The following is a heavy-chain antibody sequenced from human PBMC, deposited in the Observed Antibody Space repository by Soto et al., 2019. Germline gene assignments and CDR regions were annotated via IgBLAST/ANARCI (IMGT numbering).Heavy chain of an antibody. Sequence: EVQLLESGGGLVQPGGSLRLSCEASGFTFSSYAMSWVRQAPGKGLEWVSTLSGSGGSTYYADSVKGRFTISRDNSKNTLYLQMDSLTAHDTAVYYCAKRLLKGEDYWGQGTLVTVSS. CDR1: GFTFSSYA. D-gene: IGHD2-15*01. CDR2: LSGSGGST. V-gene: IGHV3-23*01. CDR3: AKRLLKGEDY. J-gene: IGHJ4*02.